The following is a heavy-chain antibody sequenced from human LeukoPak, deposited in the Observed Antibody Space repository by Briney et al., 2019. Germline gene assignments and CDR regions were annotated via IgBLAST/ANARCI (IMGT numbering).Heavy chain of an antibody. CDR3: AKDQRGNPYYYDSSGYSGAADY. CDR2: IRSKAYGGTT. D-gene: IGHD3-22*01. V-gene: IGHV3-49*04. J-gene: IGHJ4*02. Sequence: PGGSLRLSCTASGFTFGDYAMSWVRQAPGKGLEWVGFIRSKAYGGTTEYAASVKGRFTISRDDSKSIAYLQMNSLKTEDTAVYYCAKDQRGNPYYYDSSGYSGAADYWGQGTLVTVSS. CDR1: GFTFGDYA.